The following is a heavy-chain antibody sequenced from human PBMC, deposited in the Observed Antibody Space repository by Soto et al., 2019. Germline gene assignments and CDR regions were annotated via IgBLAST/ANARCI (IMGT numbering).Heavy chain of an antibody. CDR2: IYYSGST. Sequence: LSLTCTVSGGSISSYYWSWIRQPPGKGLEWIGYIYYSGSTNYNPSLESRVTILIDTSKNHFSLRLSSVTAADTAVYYCARYKSNYYYGMDVWGQGTTVTVSS. D-gene: IGHD1-20*01. CDR3: ARYKSNYYYGMDV. V-gene: IGHV4-59*01. CDR1: GGSISSYY. J-gene: IGHJ6*02.